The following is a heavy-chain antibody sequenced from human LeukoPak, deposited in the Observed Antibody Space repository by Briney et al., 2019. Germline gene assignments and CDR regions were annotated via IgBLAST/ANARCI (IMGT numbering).Heavy chain of an antibody. D-gene: IGHD3-22*01. V-gene: IGHV4-31*03. J-gene: IGHJ4*02. CDR2: IYYSGTT. CDR3: ARADYYGSGAYPY. Sequence: SETLSLTCTVSGGSISSGNYYWTWIRQHPGKGLEWIGYIYYSGTTFYNPSLKSRVTISIDTSKNQFSLKLTSVTAADTAVYYCARADYYGSGAYPYWGQGTLVTVSS. CDR1: GGSISSGNYY.